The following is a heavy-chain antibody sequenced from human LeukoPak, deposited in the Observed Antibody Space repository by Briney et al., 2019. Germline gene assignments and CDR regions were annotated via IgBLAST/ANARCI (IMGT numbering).Heavy chain of an antibody. J-gene: IGHJ4*02. D-gene: IGHD2-15*01. CDR2: VHANGDRT. V-gene: IGHV3-23*01. Sequence: GGSLRLSCAASGFTFSSYAMNWVRQAPGKGLEWVSSVHANGDRTWYADSVKGRFTISRDNSKNALYLQINSLRAEDTAVYYCAKPRSSSGEFDYWGQGTLVTVSS. CDR1: GFTFSSYA. CDR3: AKPRSSSGEFDY.